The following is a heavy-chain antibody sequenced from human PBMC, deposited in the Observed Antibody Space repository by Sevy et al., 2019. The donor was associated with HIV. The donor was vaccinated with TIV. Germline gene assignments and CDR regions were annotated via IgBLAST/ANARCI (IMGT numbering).Heavy chain of an antibody. D-gene: IGHD3-9*01. CDR1: GHTLTELS. Sequence: ASVNVSCKVSGHTLTELSMQWVRQAPGKGLEWMGGFDPEDGETMFAQNFQGRVTMTADTSTDTAYMELSSLRSEDTAVYYCATRVVQRYFLIDFWGQGTLVTVSS. CDR3: ATRVVQRYFLIDF. J-gene: IGHJ4*02. CDR2: FDPEDGET. V-gene: IGHV1-24*01.